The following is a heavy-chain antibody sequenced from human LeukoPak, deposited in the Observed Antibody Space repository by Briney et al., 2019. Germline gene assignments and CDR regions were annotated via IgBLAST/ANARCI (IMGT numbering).Heavy chain of an antibody. D-gene: IGHD3-22*01. V-gene: IGHV1-46*01. Sequence: ASVKVSCKASGYTFTSYYMHWVRQAPGQGLEWMGIINPSGGSTSYAQKFQGRVTMTRDTSTSTVYMELSSLRSEDTAVYYCARTPRSTSSGYYFDYWGQGTLVTVSS. J-gene: IGHJ4*02. CDR1: GYTFTSYY. CDR3: ARTPRSTSSGYYFDY. CDR2: INPSGGST.